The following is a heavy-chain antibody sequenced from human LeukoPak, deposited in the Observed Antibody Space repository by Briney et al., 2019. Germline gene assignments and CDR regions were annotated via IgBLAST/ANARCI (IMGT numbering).Heavy chain of an antibody. CDR1: GFTFSNAW. Sequence: PGGSLRLSCAASGFTFSNAWMSWVRQAPGKGLEWVGRIKSKTDGGTTDYAAPVKGRFTISRDDSKNTLYLQMNSLKTEDTAVYCCTTDRGSFRSFDYWGQGTLVTVSS. CDR3: TTDRGSFRSFDY. J-gene: IGHJ4*02. D-gene: IGHD1-26*01. V-gene: IGHV3-15*01. CDR2: IKSKTDGGTT.